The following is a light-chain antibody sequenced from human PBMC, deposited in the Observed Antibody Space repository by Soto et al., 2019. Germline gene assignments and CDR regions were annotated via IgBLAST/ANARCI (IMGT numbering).Light chain of an antibody. CDR3: CSYAGRSTWDVG. CDR1: SSDVGGSGL. V-gene: IGLV2-23*01. Sequence: QSVLTQPASLSGSPGQSITISCTGTSSDVGGSGLVSWYQFHPGKAPKLLIFEGFKRPSGISNRFSGSKSGSTASLTISGLQAEAEADYDCCSYAGRSTWDVGFGGGTQLTVL. CDR2: EGF. J-gene: IGLJ2*01.